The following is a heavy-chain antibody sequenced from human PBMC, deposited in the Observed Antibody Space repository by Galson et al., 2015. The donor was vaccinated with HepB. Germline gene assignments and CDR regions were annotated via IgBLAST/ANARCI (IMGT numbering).Heavy chain of an antibody. V-gene: IGHV7-4-1*02. CDR1: GYTFTSNA. J-gene: IGHJ6*02. CDR3: ARKWFGDLKYGMDV. CDR2: INTNTGNP. Sequence: VKVSCKASGYTFTSNAINWVRQAPGQGLEWMGWINTNTGNPTYVQGFTGRFVFSLDTSVSTAYLQISSLKAEDTAVYYCARKWFGDLKYGMDVWGQGTTVTVSS. D-gene: IGHD3-10*01.